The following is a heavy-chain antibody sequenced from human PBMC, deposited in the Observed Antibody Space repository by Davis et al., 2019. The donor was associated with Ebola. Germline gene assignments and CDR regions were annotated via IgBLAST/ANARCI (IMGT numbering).Heavy chain of an antibody. CDR2: IKSKTDGGTT. V-gene: IGHV3-15*01. CDR1: GFTFSSYA. J-gene: IGHJ4*02. CDR3: TGTVAGVDY. D-gene: IGHD6-19*01. Sequence: GESLKISCAASGFTFSSYAMSWVRQAPGKGLEWVGRIKSKTDGGTTDYAAPVKGRLTISRDDSKNTLYLQMNSLKTEDTAVYYCTGTVAGVDYWGQGTLVTVSS.